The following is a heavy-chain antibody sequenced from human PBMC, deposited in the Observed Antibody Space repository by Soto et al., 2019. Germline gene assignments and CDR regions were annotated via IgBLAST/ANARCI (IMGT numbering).Heavy chain of an antibody. V-gene: IGHV4-4*07. J-gene: IGHJ5*02. D-gene: IGHD2-21*02. CDR1: GGSITDYS. CDR3: ARAKGVPVTADNWLDT. CDR2: IFSSGST. Sequence: SETLSLTCTVSGGSITDYSWVWIRQPAGKGLEWIGRIFSSGSTNYNPSLKGRITMSLDTSKNQFSLKLNSATATDTAVYFCARAKGVPVTADNWLDTWGQGILVTVSS.